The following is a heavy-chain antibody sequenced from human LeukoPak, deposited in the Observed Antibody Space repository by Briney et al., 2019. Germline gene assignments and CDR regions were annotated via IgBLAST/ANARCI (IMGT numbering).Heavy chain of an antibody. CDR3: ARAGGYCSSTSCYKWFDP. D-gene: IGHD2-2*02. CDR2: MNPNSGNT. V-gene: IGHV1-8*02. CDR1: GGTFSSYA. Sequence: GASVKVSCKASGGTFSSYAISWVRQATGQGLEWMGWMNPNSGNTGYAQKFQGRVTMTRNTSISTAYMELSSLRSEDTAVYYCARAGGYCSSTSCYKWFDPWGQGTLVTVSS. J-gene: IGHJ5*02.